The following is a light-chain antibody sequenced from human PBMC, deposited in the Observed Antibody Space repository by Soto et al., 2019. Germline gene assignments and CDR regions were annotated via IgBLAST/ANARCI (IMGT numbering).Light chain of an antibody. J-gene: IGLJ2*01. CDR3: QSYDSSLV. CDR2: GNI. Sequence: QSVLTQPPSASGTPGQRVTISCSGSSSNIGSNTVNWYQQVPGTAPKLLIYGNINRPSGVPDRFSGSKSGTSASLAITGLQAEDEAEYYCQSYDSSLVFGGGTKLTVL. V-gene: IGLV1-40*01. CDR1: SSNIGSNT.